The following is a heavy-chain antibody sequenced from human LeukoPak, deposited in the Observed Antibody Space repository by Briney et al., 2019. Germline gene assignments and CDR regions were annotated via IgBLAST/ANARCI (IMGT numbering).Heavy chain of an antibody. CDR3: ARDRPFWN. Sequence: SGGSLRLSCAASGLTSTNYWMHWVRQVPGKGLVWVSRIKLDENTAYYADFVKGRFTISRDDAKTTVYLQMNSLRAEDSAVYCCARDRPFWNWGQGTLVTVSS. CDR1: GLTSTNYW. J-gene: IGHJ4*02. D-gene: IGHD3-3*01. V-gene: IGHV3-74*01. CDR2: IKLDENTA.